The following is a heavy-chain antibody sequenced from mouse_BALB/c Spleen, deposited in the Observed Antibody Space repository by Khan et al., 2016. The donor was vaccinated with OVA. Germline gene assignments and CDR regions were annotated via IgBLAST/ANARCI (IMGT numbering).Heavy chain of an antibody. J-gene: IGHJ3*01. CDR3: ARSDYGNFAY. V-gene: IGHV5-9-3*01. Sequence: EVQLVESGGGLVKPGGSLKLSCAASGFTFSSYAMSWVRQTPEKRLEWVATISSDGYYTYYPDNVTGRLTISRDKAKNTLYLQMRSLRSEDTAMYYCARSDYGNFAYWGQGTLVTVSA. CDR2: ISSDGYYT. D-gene: IGHD2-1*01. CDR1: GFTFSSYA.